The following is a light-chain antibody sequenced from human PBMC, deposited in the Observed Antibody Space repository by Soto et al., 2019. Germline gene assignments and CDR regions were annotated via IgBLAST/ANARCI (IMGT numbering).Light chain of an antibody. CDR2: GAS. CDR3: HYYLNSPAMYT. J-gene: IGKJ2*01. Sequence: EIVLTQSPGTLSLSPGDRATLSCRASQSVSNDYLGWYQQKPGQAPRLLIYGASSRATGIPDRFSGSGSGTEFTLTLSRLEPEDFEVYSCHYYLNSPAMYTFGQGTKLEIK. V-gene: IGKV3-20*01. CDR1: QSVSNDY.